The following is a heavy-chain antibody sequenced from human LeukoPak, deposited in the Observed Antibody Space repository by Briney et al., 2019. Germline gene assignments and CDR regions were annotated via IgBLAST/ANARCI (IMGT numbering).Heavy chain of an antibody. CDR1: GGSISSSSYY. V-gene: IGHV4-39*01. J-gene: IGHJ4*02. CDR3: ARHSGYDYVLGY. Sequence: SETLSLTCTVSGGSISSSSYYWGWIRQPPGKGLEWIGSMYHSGSTYYNPSLKSRVTLSVDTSKNQFSLKLSSVTAADTAVYYCARHSGYDYVLGYWGQGTLVTVSS. CDR2: MYHSGST. D-gene: IGHD5-12*01.